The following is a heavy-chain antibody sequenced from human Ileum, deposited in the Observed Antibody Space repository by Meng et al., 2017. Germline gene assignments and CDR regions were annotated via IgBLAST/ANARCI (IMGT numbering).Heavy chain of an antibody. CDR3: AREAKNLYYYGSGKGLADYYYYGMGV. D-gene: IGHD3-10*01. Sequence: GESLKISCAASGFTFGSYAMHWVRQAPGKRLECVAVISNDGSNKYYADSVKGRFTISRDNSKNTLYLQMNSLRAEDTAVYYCAREAKNLYYYGSGKGLADYYYYGMGVWGEGTKVTVSS. J-gene: IGHJ6*04. CDR2: ISNDGSNK. V-gene: IGHV3-30*04. CDR1: GFTFGSYA.